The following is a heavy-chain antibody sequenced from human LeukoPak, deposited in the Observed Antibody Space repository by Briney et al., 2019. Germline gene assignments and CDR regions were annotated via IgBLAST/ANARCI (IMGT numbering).Heavy chain of an antibody. CDR1: GGSISSGSYY. D-gene: IGHD3-10*01. V-gene: IGHV4-61*02. CDR3: ARVKARGSGSRTFDY. Sequence: PSETLSLTCTVSGGSISSGSYYWSWIRQPAGKGLEWIGRIYTSGSTNYNPSLKSRVTISVDTSKNQFSLKLSSVTAADTAVYYCARVKARGSGSRTFDYWGQGTLVTVSS. J-gene: IGHJ4*02. CDR2: IYTSGST.